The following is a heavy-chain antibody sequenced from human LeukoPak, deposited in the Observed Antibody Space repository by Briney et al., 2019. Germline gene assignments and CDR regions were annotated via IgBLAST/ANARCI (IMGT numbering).Heavy chain of an antibody. J-gene: IGHJ4*02. CDR2: FDPEDGET. D-gene: IGHD2/OR15-2a*01. CDR3: ATAPVGLITLLYY. V-gene: IGHV1-24*01. Sequence: ASVKVSCEVSGYTLTDLSMHWVRQTPGKGLEWMGHFDPEDGETIYARNFQGRVTLTEDTSTDTAYMELSSLKSEDTAVYYCATAPVGLITLLYYWGQGTLVTVSS. CDR1: GYTLTDLS.